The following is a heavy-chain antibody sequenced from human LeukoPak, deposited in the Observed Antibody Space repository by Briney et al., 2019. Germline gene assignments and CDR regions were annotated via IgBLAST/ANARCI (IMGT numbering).Heavy chain of an antibody. J-gene: IGHJ4*02. Sequence: PGGSLRPSCAASGFTVSSNYMSWVRQAPGKGLEWVSVIYSGGSTYYADSVKGRFTISRDNSKNTLYLQMNSLRAEDTAVYYCARGYDSSGYRTPFDYWGQGTLVTVSS. V-gene: IGHV3-53*01. CDR1: GFTVSSNY. CDR2: IYSGGST. CDR3: ARGYDSSGYRTPFDY. D-gene: IGHD3-22*01.